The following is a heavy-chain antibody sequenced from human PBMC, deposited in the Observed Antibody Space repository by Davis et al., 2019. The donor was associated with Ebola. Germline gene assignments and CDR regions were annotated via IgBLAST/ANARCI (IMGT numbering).Heavy chain of an antibody. J-gene: IGHJ6*02. V-gene: IGHV1-46*01. CDR1: GYTFTSYY. CDR3: ARAEYSYGYFPGYYYGMDV. CDR2: INPSGGST. Sequence: ASVKVSCKASGYTFTSYYMHWVRQAPGQGLEWMGIINPSGGSTSYAQKFQGRVTMTRDTSTSTVYMELSSLRSEDTAVYYCARAEYSYGYFPGYYYGMDVWGQGTTVIVSS. D-gene: IGHD5-18*01.